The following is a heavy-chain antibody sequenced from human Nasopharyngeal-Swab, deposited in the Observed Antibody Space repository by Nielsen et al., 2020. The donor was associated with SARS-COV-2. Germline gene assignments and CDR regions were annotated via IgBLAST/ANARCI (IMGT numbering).Heavy chain of an antibody. CDR3: ARGLSGIVPAPILGLGPYYSYYYMDV. CDR1: GGSFSAYY. J-gene: IGHJ6*03. V-gene: IGHV4-34*01. D-gene: IGHD2-2*01. Sequence: SETLSLTCAVSGGSFSAYYWGGIGQRRGRGLEWIGEISHSGGTNYNPSLKSGVTISVDTSKNQCSLKLSSVTAADTAVYYCARGLSGIVPAPILGLGPYYSYYYMDVWGKGTTVTVSS. CDR2: ISHSGGT.